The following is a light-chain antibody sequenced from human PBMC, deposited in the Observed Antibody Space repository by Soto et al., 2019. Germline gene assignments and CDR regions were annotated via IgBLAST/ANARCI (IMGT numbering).Light chain of an antibody. V-gene: IGKV3-20*01. J-gene: IGKJ1*01. CDR3: HQYGSSPET. CDR2: GAS. CDR1: QSVSSSY. Sequence: EIVLTQSPGTLSLSPGERATLSRRASQSVSSSYFAWYQQKPGQAPRLLIYGASSRATGIPDRFSGSGSGTDFTLTISRLEPEDFAVYYCHQYGSSPETFGQGTKVEIK.